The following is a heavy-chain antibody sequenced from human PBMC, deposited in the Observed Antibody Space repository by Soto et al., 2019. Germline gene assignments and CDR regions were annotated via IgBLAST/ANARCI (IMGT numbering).Heavy chain of an antibody. CDR3: ANDIFIRLAGYGDYGGAWYYYYMDV. Sequence: GGSLRLSCAASGFTFNNYAMNWVRQAPGKGLEWVSGISWNSGSIGYADSVKGRFTISRGKAKNSLYLQMNRLRAEDTDMYYCANDIFIRLAGYGDYGGAWYYYYMDVWGKGTTVTVSS. CDR2: ISWNSGSI. CDR1: GFTFNNYA. V-gene: IGHV3-9*01. J-gene: IGHJ6*03. D-gene: IGHD4-17*01.